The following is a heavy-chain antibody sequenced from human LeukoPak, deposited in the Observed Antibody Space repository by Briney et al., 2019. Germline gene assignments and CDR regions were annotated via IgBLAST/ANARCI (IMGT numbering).Heavy chain of an antibody. D-gene: IGHD3-3*01. CDR2: ISNDGSRK. CDR1: GFTLRNYV. J-gene: IGHJ4*02. Sequence: GGSLGLSCAASGFTLRNYVIHWVRQAPGKGLEWVAIISNDGSRKYYAHSVEGRFTISRDNSKNTLYLQMDSLRAEDTAVYYCARDRAWNYFDYWGQGTLVTVSS. V-gene: IGHV3-30*03. CDR3: ARDRAWNYFDY.